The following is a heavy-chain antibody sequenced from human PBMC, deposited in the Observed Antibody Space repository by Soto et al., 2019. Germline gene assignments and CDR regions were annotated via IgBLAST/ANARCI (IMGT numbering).Heavy chain of an antibody. CDR2: IYWNDDK. CDR1: GFSLSTSGLG. J-gene: IGHJ4*02. V-gene: IGHV2-5*01. CDR3: AHRHSGWYIFDN. D-gene: IGHD6-19*01. Sequence: QITLKESGPTLVRPTQTLTLTCTFSGFSLSTSGLGVSWLRQPPGKALEWLALIYWNDDKRYSPSLKARLTITKHSSKYPVVRTMNNMDLVATATYYCAHRHSGWYIFDNWGQGNLVTVSS.